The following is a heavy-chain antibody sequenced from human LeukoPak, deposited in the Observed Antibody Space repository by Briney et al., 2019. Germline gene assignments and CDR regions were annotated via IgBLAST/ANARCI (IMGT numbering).Heavy chain of an antibody. CDR3: ARGRDWGEFLAWFDP. J-gene: IGHJ5*02. V-gene: IGHV1-2*02. Sequence: ASVTVSCTPSGYTFTGYYIHWLSQSPGQRLEWMGWTNTDSGGASYAQKFQGRVTMTRDTSISTVYMELNMLTSDDTAMYYCARGRDWGEFLAWFDPWGQGTLVTVSS. D-gene: IGHD3-3*01. CDR1: GYTFTGYY. CDR2: TNTDSGGA.